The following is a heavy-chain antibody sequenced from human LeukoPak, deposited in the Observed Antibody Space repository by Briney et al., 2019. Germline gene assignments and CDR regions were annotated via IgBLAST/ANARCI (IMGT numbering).Heavy chain of an antibody. J-gene: IGHJ4*02. CDR2: ISAYNGNT. CDR3: ASQRAYCGGDCYIH. D-gene: IGHD2-21*02. V-gene: IGHV1-18*01. CDR1: GYTFTSYG. Sequence: ASVKVSCKASGYTFTSYGISWVRQAPGQGLEWMGWISAYNGNTNYAQKLQGRVTMTTDTSTSTAYMELRSLRSDDTAVYYCASQRAYCGGDCYIHWGQGTLVTVSS.